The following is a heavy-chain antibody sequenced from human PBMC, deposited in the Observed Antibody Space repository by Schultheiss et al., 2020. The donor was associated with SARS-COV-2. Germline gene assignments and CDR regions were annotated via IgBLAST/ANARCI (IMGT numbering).Heavy chain of an antibody. Sequence: GGSLRLSCAASGFNLRNYWMDWVRQAPGKGLQWVANIKQDGSVEHYVDSVRGRFIISRDNAKNSLDLQMNSLRVDDTVVYYCVKEGEEMGTSWGQGTLVTVSS. CDR2: IKQDGSVE. V-gene: IGHV3-7*03. CDR1: GFNLRNYW. D-gene: IGHD1-1*01. J-gene: IGHJ4*02. CDR3: VKEGEEMGTS.